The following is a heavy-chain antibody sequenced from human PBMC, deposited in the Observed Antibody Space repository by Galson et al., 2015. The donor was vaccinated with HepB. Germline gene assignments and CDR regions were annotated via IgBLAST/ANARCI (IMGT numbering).Heavy chain of an antibody. CDR1: GFTFTSYW. J-gene: IGHJ6*02. CDR3: ARSPRFALGLSNYNAMDV. D-gene: IGHD5-18*01. Sequence: SLRLSCAGSGFTFTSYWMQWVRQAPGKGLVWVSCINSDGSSATYSDSVEGRFTVSRDNARNTLYLQMNSLRAEDTAVYYCARSPRFALGLSNYNAMDVWGQGTTVTVSS. CDR2: INSDGSSA. V-gene: IGHV3-74*01.